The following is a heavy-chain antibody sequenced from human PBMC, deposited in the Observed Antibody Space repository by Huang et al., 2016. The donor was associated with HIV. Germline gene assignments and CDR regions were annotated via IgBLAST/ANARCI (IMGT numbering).Heavy chain of an antibody. CDR3: ASQHIGAAATWF. CDR2: VYQGGST. V-gene: IGHV4-39*01. D-gene: IGHD6-13*01. J-gene: IGHJ4*02. CDR1: GDFISSTNYY. Sequence: QLQLQESGPGQVKPSETLSLTCPVSGDFISSTNYYWGWIRQSPGKGLEWVGSVYQGGSTHSNPSLKSRVTLSVDTSRNQFSLRLNSVTAADTAVYYCASQHIGAAATWFWGRGTQVAVSS.